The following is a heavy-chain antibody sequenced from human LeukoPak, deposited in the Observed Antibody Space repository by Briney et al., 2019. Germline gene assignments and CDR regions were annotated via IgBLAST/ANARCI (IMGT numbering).Heavy chain of an antibody. J-gene: IGHJ5*02. CDR1: GGSISGRSYY. D-gene: IGHD6-13*01. Sequence: SETLSLTCTVSGGSISGRSYYWGWLRQPPGKGLEWIGSIYYSGSTYYNPPLKSRVTISVDTSKNQFSLNVISVTAADTAVYYCARGTIADPSYNWLDPWGQGSLVTVSS. CDR2: IYYSGST. V-gene: IGHV4-39*01. CDR3: ARGTIADPSYNWLDP.